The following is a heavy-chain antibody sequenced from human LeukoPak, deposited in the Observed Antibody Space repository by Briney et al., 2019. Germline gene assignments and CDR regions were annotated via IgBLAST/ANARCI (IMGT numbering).Heavy chain of an antibody. D-gene: IGHD3-16*01. V-gene: IGHV4-39*01. CDR2: IYYSGST. J-gene: IGHJ3*02. CDR1: GGPISSSSYY. CDR3: ARHEGARDAFDI. Sequence: PSETLSLTCTVSGGPISSSSYYWGWIRQPPGKGLEWIGSIYYSGSTYYNPSLKSRVTISVDTSKNQFSLKLSSVTAADTAVYYCARHEGARDAFDIWGQGTMVTVSS.